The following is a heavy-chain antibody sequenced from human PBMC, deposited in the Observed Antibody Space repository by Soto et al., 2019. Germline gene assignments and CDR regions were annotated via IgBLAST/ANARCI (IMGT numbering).Heavy chain of an antibody. Sequence: QVQMVQSGAEVKKPGSSVKVSCTASGGTSSSYTINWVRQAPGQGLEWMGRIIPMFGIAKYSQKFQGRVTITADRSSKTAYMELSSLTSEDTAVYYCARGTPVPTYLFDFWGQGSLLTVSS. V-gene: IGHV1-69*02. J-gene: IGHJ4*02. CDR3: ARGTPVPTYLFDF. CDR1: GGTSSSYT. D-gene: IGHD2-2*02. CDR2: IIPMFGIA.